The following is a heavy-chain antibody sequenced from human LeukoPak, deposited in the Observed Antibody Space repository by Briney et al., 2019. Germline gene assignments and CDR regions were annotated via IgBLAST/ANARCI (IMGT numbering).Heavy chain of an antibody. J-gene: IGHJ4*02. CDR1: GFTFSYYA. CDR3: AKLHRFLEWLPYFDY. V-gene: IGHV3-23*01. D-gene: IGHD3-3*01. CDR2: ISDSGTDT. Sequence: QPGGSLRLSCAASGFTFSYYAMSWVRQAPGKGLEWVSVISDSGTDTSYADSGRGRFTISRDNSKNTLYLQMNSLRAEDTAVYYCAKLHRFLEWLPYFDYWGQGTLVTVSS.